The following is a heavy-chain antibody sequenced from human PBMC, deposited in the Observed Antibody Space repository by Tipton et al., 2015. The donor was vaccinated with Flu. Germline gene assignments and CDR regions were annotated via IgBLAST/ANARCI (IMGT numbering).Heavy chain of an antibody. J-gene: IGHJ3*02. CDR3: ARLLLYYGSGSDDAFDI. CDR1: GFTVSSNY. V-gene: IGHV3-53*01. Sequence: GSLRLSCAASGFTVSSNYMSWVRQAPGKGLEWVSVIYSGGSTYYADSVKGRFTISRDNSKNTLYLQMNSLRAEDTAVYYCARLLLYYGSGSDDAFDIWGQGTMVTVSS. CDR2: IYSGGST. D-gene: IGHD3-10*01.